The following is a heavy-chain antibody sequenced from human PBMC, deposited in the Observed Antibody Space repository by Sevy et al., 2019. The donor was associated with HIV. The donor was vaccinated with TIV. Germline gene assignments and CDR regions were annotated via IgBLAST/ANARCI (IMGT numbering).Heavy chain of an antibody. CDR3: ARAGDYEAFDI. D-gene: IGHD4-17*01. Sequence: GGCLRLSCAASGFTFSSYAMHWVRQAPGKGLEWVAVISYDGSNKYYADSVKGRFTISRDNSKNTLYLQMNSLRAEDTAVYYCARAGDYEAFDIWGQGTMVNVSS. CDR2: ISYDGSNK. J-gene: IGHJ3*02. V-gene: IGHV3-30-3*01. CDR1: GFTFSSYA.